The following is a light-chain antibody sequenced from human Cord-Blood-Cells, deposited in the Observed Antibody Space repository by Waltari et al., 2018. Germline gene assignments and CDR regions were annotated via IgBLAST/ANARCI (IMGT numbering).Light chain of an antibody. V-gene: IGKV3-20*01. CDR1: QRVSSSY. CDR2: GAS. CDR3: QQYGSSPIT. J-gene: IGKJ3*01. Sequence: EIVLTQSPGPLSLSPGERATLSCRASQRVSSSYLAWYQQKPGQAPRPLIYGASSRATGIPDRFSGSGSGTDFTLTISRLEPEDFAVYYCQQYGSSPITFGPGTKVDIK.